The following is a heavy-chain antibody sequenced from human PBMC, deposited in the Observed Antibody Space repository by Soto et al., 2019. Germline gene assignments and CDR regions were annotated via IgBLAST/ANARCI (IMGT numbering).Heavy chain of an antibody. V-gene: IGHV1-18*01. Sequence: ASVKVSCKASGYTFTSYGISWVRQAPGQGLERMGRISAYNGNTNYAQKLQGRVTMTTDTSTSTAYMELRSLRSDDTAVYYCARETFPSYCSGGSCPYYFDYWGQGTLVTVSS. D-gene: IGHD2-15*01. CDR1: GYTFTSYG. CDR3: ARETFPSYCSGGSCPYYFDY. J-gene: IGHJ4*02. CDR2: ISAYNGNT.